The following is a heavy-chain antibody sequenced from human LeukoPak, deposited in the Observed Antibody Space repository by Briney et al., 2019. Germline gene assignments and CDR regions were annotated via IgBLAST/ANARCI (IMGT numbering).Heavy chain of an antibody. V-gene: IGHV3-48*03. J-gene: IGHJ4*02. Sequence: GGSRRLSCAASGFTFSSYEMNWVRQAPGKGLEWVSYISSSGSTIYYADSVKGRFTISRDNAKNSLYLQMNSLRAEDTAVYYCARGDYELDYWGQGTLVTVSS. CDR1: GFTFSSYE. D-gene: IGHD3-16*01. CDR3: ARGDYELDY. CDR2: ISSSGSTI.